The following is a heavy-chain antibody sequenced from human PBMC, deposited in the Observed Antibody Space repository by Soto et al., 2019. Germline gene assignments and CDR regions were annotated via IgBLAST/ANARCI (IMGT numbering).Heavy chain of an antibody. J-gene: IGHJ6*02. D-gene: IGHD3-16*02. CDR2: IFPKFGTT. V-gene: IGHV1-69*13. CDR3: EAEMTFGKLSVV. CDR1: GDTDTNYV. Sequence: GASVKVSCKASGDTDTNYVISWVRQAPGQGLEWMGGIFPKFGTTYSAQKLQGRLTITADESTSTVYMQLSSLRLDDTAVYYCEAEMTFGKLSVVWGQGTTVTVSS.